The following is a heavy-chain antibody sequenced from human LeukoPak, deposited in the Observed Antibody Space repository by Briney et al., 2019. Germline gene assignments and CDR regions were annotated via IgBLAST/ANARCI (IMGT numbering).Heavy chain of an antibody. Sequence: PSETLSLTCTISGSSITSVSRYWGLIRQPPGKGLEWIGDIYYTGSTYYSPSLRSRVTMSVHTSENQFSLRLNSVTAVDTAVYYCARRWGNIVGVTYEYWGQGTLVTVSS. V-gene: IGHV4-39*01. J-gene: IGHJ4*02. CDR3: ARRWGNIVGVTYEY. CDR2: IYYTGST. D-gene: IGHD3-16*01. CDR1: GSSITSVSRY.